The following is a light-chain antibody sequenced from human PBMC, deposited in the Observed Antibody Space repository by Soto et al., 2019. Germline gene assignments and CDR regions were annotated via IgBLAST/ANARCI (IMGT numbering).Light chain of an antibody. Sequence: QSVLTQPPSVSGAPGQRGTISCTGSSSNIGAGYDVHWYQQLPGTAPKLLIYANFNRPSGVPDRFSGSKSGTSASLAITGLQAEDEADYYCQSHDNSLSGYVFGPGTKLTVL. V-gene: IGLV1-40*01. CDR1: SSNIGAGYD. CDR2: ANF. CDR3: QSHDNSLSGYV. J-gene: IGLJ1*01.